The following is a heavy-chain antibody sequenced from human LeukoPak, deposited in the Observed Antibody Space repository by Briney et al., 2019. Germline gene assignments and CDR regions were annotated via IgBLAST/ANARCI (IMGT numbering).Heavy chain of an antibody. Sequence: GGSLRLSCAASGFTFSSYAMSWVRQAPGKGLEWVSAISDSGGSTYYADSVKGRFTISRDNSKNTLYLQMNSLRAEDTAVYYCAKERDYGSGSYYKVNWFDPWGQGTLVTVSS. D-gene: IGHD3-10*01. CDR3: AKERDYGSGSYYKVNWFDP. CDR1: GFTFSSYA. V-gene: IGHV3-23*01. J-gene: IGHJ5*02. CDR2: ISDSGGST.